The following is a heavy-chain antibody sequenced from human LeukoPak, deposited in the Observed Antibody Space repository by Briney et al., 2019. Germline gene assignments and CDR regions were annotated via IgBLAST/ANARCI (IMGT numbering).Heavy chain of an antibody. Sequence: GGSLRLSCAASGFTFSSYAMSWVRQAPGKGLEWVSTLTGSGATTYYADSVKGRFTISRDNSKNTLYLQMNSLRAEDTAVYYCARDSTWGAFDIWGQGTMVTVSS. CDR2: LTGSGATT. CDR1: GFTFSSYA. D-gene: IGHD7-27*01. J-gene: IGHJ3*02. V-gene: IGHV3-23*01. CDR3: ARDSTWGAFDI.